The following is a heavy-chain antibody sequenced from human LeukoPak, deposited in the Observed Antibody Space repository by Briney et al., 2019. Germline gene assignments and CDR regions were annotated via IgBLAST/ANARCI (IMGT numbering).Heavy chain of an antibody. CDR1: GFTFSSYG. CDR2: INSAGNA. Sequence: GGSLRLSCAASGFTFSSYGMHWVRQAPGKGLEWVSVINSAGNAYYADSVKGRFTISRDNSKDMLYLQMNSLRAEDTAVYYCARSQGGTMSLRHFDLWGRGTLVTVSS. V-gene: IGHV3-53*01. CDR3: ARSQGGTMSLRHFDL. J-gene: IGHJ2*01. D-gene: IGHD1-26*01.